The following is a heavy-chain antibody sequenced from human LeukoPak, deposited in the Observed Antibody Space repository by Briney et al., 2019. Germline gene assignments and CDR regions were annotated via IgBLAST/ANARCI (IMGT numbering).Heavy chain of an antibody. CDR1: GYTFTDYY. J-gene: IGHJ4*02. V-gene: IGHV1-2*02. D-gene: IGHD6-13*01. CDR2: ITPNSGGT. CDR3: ARDRAAAGTNDY. Sequence: ASVKVSCKASGYTFTDYYMHWVRPAPEHGLGWMGWITPNSGGTKYAQKFQGRVTMNRDTSTSTANMELSRLGYDDTAVYYCARDRAAAGTNDYWGQGTLVTVSS.